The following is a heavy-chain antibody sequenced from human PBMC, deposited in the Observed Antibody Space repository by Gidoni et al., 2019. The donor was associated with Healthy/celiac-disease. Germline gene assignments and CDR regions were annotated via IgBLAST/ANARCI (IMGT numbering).Heavy chain of an antibody. V-gene: IGHV3-7*01. J-gene: IGHJ3*02. CDR2: IKQDGSEK. D-gene: IGHD2-2*01. CDR1: GFTFSSYW. Sequence: EVQLVESGGGLVQPGGSLRLSCAASGFTFSSYWMSWVRQAPGKGLEWVANIKQDGSEKYYVDSVKGRFTISRDNAKNSLYLQMNSLRAEDTAVYYCAREVVVVPAAIYAFDIWGQGTMVTVSS. CDR3: AREVVVVPAAIYAFDI.